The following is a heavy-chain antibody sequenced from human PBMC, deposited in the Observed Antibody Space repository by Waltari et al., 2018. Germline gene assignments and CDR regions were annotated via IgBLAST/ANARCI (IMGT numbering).Heavy chain of an antibody. V-gene: IGHV4-59*01. D-gene: IGHD4-17*01. J-gene: IGHJ3*02. Sequence: QVQLQESGPGLVKPSETLSLTCTVPGGSISSYYWSWIRQPPGKGLEWIGYIYYSGSTNYNPSLKSRVTISVDTSKNQFSLKLSSVTAADTAVYYCARLYGDSDAFDIWGQGTMVTVSS. CDR2: IYYSGST. CDR3: ARLYGDSDAFDI. CDR1: GGSISSYY.